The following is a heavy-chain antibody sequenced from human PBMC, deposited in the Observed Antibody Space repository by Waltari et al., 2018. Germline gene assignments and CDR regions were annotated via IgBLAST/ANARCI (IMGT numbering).Heavy chain of an antibody. CDR3: GIDVSGPIDY. CDR1: GFTFTTYG. D-gene: IGHD1-26*01. Sequence: QVPLVESGGCVVQPGESLRLSCTASGFTFTTYGMHWVRQAPGKGLEWREFIRYNGIDKYYADSVRGRFTISRDISKNAVYLQMNSLRADDTAVYYCGIDVSGPIDYWGQGTLVTVSS. J-gene: IGHJ4*02. V-gene: IGHV3-30*02. CDR2: IRYNGIDK.